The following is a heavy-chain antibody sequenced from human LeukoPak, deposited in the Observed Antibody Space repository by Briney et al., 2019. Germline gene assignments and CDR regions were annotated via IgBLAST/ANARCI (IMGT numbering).Heavy chain of an antibody. D-gene: IGHD3-10*01. J-gene: IGHJ4*02. V-gene: IGHV3-49*04. CDR3: SRDGLDYYGSGSYRGFDY. CDR2: IRTKDFGGTT. CDR1: GFTLGDYS. Sequence: PGGALRLSRTASGFTLGDYSMSWVRQAPGKGLEYIGFIRTKDFGGTTEYAASVKGRFTISRDDSKSIAYLQIHSLKYEDTAVYYCSRDGLDYYGSGSYRGFDYWGQGTLVTVSS.